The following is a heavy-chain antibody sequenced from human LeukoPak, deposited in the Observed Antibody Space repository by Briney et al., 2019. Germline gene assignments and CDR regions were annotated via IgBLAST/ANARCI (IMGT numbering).Heavy chain of an antibody. CDR1: GYTFTGYY. Sequence: RASVKVSCKASGYTFTGYYMHWVRQAPGQGLEWMGWINSNSGGTNYAQKFQGRVTMTRDTSISTAYMELSRLRSDDTAVYYCARESGDSSGYLFDYWGQGTLVTVSS. CDR3: ARESGDSSGYLFDY. CDR2: INSNSGGT. J-gene: IGHJ4*02. V-gene: IGHV1-2*02. D-gene: IGHD3-22*01.